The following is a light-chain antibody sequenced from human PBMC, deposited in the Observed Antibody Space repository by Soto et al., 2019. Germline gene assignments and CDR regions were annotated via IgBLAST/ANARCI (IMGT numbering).Light chain of an antibody. CDR2: EVT. CDR1: SSDVGFYNY. Sequence: QSVLTQPASVSGSPGQSITISCSGTSSDVGFYNYVSWFQQYPGKAPKLMIFEVTNRPSGVSDRFSGSKSGNTASLTISGLQADDEADYFCTSYTTSSTWVFGGGTKLTVL. CDR3: TSYTTSSTWV. V-gene: IGLV2-14*01. J-gene: IGLJ3*02.